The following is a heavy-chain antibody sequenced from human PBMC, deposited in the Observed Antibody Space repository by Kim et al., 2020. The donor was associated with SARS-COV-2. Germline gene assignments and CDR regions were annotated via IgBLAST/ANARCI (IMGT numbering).Heavy chain of an antibody. Sequence: NYNPSRKSQVTISIDTSKNQFSLKVNSVTAADTAMYYCAKRGSGYYYAFDSWGQGTLVTVSS. D-gene: IGHD3-22*01. J-gene: IGHJ4*02. CDR3: AKRGSGYYYAFDS. V-gene: IGHV4-34*01.